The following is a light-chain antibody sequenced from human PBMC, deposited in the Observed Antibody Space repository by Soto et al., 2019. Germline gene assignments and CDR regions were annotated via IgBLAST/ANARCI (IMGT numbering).Light chain of an antibody. CDR1: QGIGNA. V-gene: IGKV1-6*01. Sequence: AIQMTQSPSSLSASVGDRVTISCRASQGIGNALGWYQQKPGKHPEVLIYGASNLQSGVPPRFSGSGSGTDFTLAISSLHSEEFAVYYCQQYNNWPCTFGQGAKVDIK. CDR2: GAS. J-gene: IGKJ2*02. CDR3: QQYNNWPCT.